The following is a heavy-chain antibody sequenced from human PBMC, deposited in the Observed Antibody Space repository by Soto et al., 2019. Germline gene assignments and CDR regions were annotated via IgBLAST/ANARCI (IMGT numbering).Heavy chain of an antibody. V-gene: IGHV1-69*13. CDR3: AGYYASGSYLSSLGAFDI. J-gene: IGHJ3*02. D-gene: IGHD3-10*01. Sequence: SAKVSCKASGGTLSSYAIIWVRQAPGQGLEWMGGIIPIFGTANYAQKFQGRVTITADESTSTAYMELSSLRSEDTAVYYCAGYYASGSYLSSLGAFDIWGQGTMVTVS. CDR1: GGTLSSYA. CDR2: IIPIFGTA.